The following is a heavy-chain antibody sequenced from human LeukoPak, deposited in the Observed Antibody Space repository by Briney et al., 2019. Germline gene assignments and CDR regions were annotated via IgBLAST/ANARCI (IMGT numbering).Heavy chain of an antibody. CDR2: MNPKSGNT. V-gene: IGHV1-8*01. J-gene: IGHJ4*02. CDR1: GYTFTNYD. Sequence: ASVKVSCKPSGYTFTNYDINWVRQATGQGLEWMGWMNPKSGNTGSAQRFQGRVTMTRDTSISTAYMELSSLRSEDTAVYYCARGPPNWGYDYWGPGTLVTVSS. D-gene: IGHD7-27*01. CDR3: ARGPPNWGYDY.